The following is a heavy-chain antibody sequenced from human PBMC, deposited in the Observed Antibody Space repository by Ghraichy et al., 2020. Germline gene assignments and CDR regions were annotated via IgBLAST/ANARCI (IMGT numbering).Heavy chain of an antibody. J-gene: IGHJ4*02. CDR2: ISSTGSFK. V-gene: IGHV3-21*01. D-gene: IGHD1-14*01. Sequence: GGSLRLSCSVAGFTFRNYAMNWVRQAPGKGLEWDSTISSTGSFKHYADPVKGRFIISRDDANNSMSLQMNSLRVEDTAVYFCVREMRKVGTDWGQGTLVIVSS. CDR3: VREMRKVGTD. CDR1: GFTFRNYA.